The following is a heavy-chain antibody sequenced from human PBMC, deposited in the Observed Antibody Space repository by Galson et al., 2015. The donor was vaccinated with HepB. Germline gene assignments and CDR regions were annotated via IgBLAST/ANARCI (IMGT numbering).Heavy chain of an antibody. CDR3: ASRGRFLEWLDPVTFDI. CDR1: GFTVSSNY. Sequence: SLRLSCAASGFTVSSNYMSWVRQAPGKGLEWVSVIYSGGSTYYADSVKGRFTISRDNSKDTLYLQMNSLRAEDTAVYYCASRGRFLEWLDPVTFDIWGQGTMVTVSS. CDR2: IYSGGST. D-gene: IGHD3-3*01. V-gene: IGHV3-53*01. J-gene: IGHJ3*02.